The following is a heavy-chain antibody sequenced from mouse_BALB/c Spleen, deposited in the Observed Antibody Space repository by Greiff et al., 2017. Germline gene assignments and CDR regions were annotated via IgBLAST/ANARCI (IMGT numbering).Heavy chain of an antibody. V-gene: IGHV1-54*01. Sequence: VQLQKSGAELVRPGTSVKVSCKASGYAFTNYLIEWVKQRPGQGLEWIGVINPGSGGTNYNEKFKGKATLTADKSSSTAYMQLSSLTSDDSAVYFCARSGTWYFDVWGAGTTVTVSS. CDR2: INPGSGGT. D-gene: IGHD3-1*01. J-gene: IGHJ1*01. CDR1: GYAFTNYL. CDR3: ARSGTWYFDV.